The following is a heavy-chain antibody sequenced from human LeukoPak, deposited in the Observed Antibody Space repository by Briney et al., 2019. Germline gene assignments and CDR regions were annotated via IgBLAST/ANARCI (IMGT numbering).Heavy chain of an antibody. V-gene: IGHV4-59*08. CDR1: GGSISSYY. J-gene: IGHJ4*02. D-gene: IGHD6-19*01. Sequence: PSETLSLTCTVSGGSISSYYWSWIRQPPGKGLEWIGYIYYSVSTNYNPSLKSRVTISVDTSKNQFSLKLSSVTAADTAVYYCARQYSSGWDYFDYWGQGTLVTVSS. CDR3: ARQYSSGWDYFDY. CDR2: IYYSVST.